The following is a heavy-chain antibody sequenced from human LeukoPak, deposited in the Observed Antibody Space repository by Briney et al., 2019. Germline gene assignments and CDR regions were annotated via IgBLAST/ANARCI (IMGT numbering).Heavy chain of an antibody. CDR1: GFTFSSYS. V-gene: IGHV3-48*01. D-gene: IGHD1-26*01. CDR2: ISSSRYTI. CDR3: ARDRGQWERPYYVDY. Sequence: GGSLRLSCAASGFTFSSYSMNWVRQAPGKGLEWVSYISSSRYTIYYADSVKGRFTTSRDNAKNSLYLQMNSLRAEDTAVYYCARDRGQWERPYYVDYWGQGTLVTVSS. J-gene: IGHJ4*02.